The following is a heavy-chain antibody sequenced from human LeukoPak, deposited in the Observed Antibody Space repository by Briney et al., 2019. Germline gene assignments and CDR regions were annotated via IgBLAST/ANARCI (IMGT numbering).Heavy chain of an antibody. D-gene: IGHD3-3*01. CDR2: ISGCDGST. J-gene: IGHJ5*02. Sequence: GGSLRLSRAASLFTFSNYAMTWVRQAPGTGREWVSAISGCDGSTYYSDSVTGRFAISRDNSKNTLYLQMTSLRTDDTAVYYCAKDGYDFWSAYQIDLWGQGTLVTVSS. CDR1: LFTFSNYA. V-gene: IGHV3-23*01. CDR3: AKDGYDFWSAYQIDL.